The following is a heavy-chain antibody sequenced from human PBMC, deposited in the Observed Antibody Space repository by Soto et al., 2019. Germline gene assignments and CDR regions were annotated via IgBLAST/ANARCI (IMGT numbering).Heavy chain of an antibody. J-gene: IGHJ4*02. Sequence: QVQLVQSGAEVKKPGASVKVSCRASGYNFHSYGITWVRQAPGQGLEWLGWISAYNGETHSGQMLQGRVSLTIDISTSTAYMKLRSLRSDDTAVYFCAKGLEESSDVWPGLGLYWGKGPRFTVPS. CDR3: AKGLEESSDVWPGLGLY. D-gene: IGHD3-9*01. CDR2: ISAYNGET. V-gene: IGHV1-18*01. CDR1: GYNFHSYG.